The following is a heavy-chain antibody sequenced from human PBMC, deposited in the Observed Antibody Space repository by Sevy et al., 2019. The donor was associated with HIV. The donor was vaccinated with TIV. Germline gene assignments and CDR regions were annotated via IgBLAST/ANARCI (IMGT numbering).Heavy chain of an antibody. CDR2: ISNSGANT. CDR3: AKEWTLLSDWYGEFDY. Sequence: GESLKISCAASGFTFTNYGMHWVRQAPGKGLEWVSGISNSGANTYYADSVRGQFTVSRDNSKNTVYLQLNSLRAEDTAIYYCAKEWTLLSDWYGEFDYWGQGTLVTVSS. V-gene: IGHV3-23*01. J-gene: IGHJ4*02. CDR1: GFTFTNYG. D-gene: IGHD6-19*01.